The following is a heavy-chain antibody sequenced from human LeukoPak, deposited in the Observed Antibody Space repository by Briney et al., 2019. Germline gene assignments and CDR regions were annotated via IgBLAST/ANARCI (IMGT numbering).Heavy chain of an antibody. D-gene: IGHD3-22*01. CDR2: INPNSGGT. Sequence: ASVKVSCKASGSTFTGYYMHWVRQAPGQGLEWMGWINPNSGGTNYAQKFQGRVTMTRDTSISTAYMELSRLRSDDTAVYYCAREFYYDSSGYHYWGQGTLVTVSS. CDR1: GSTFTGYY. J-gene: IGHJ4*02. CDR3: AREFYYDSSGYHY. V-gene: IGHV1-2*02.